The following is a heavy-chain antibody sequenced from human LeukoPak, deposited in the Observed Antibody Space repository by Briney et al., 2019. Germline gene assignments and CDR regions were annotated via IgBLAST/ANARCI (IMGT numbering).Heavy chain of an antibody. D-gene: IGHD2-2*01. V-gene: IGHV4-34*01. Sequence: ASETLSLTCAVYGGSFSGYYWSWIRQPPVKGLEWIGEINHSGSTNYNPSLKSRVTISVDTSKNQFSLKLSSVTAADTAVYYCARWVGVVVPAATQEYYFDYWGQGTLVTVSS. CDR2: INHSGST. CDR3: ARWVGVVVPAATQEYYFDY. J-gene: IGHJ4*02. CDR1: GGSFSGYY.